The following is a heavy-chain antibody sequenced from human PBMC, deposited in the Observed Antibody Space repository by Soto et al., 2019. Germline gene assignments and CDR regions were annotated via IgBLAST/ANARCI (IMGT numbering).Heavy chain of an antibody. Sequence: HVQLVESGGGVVQPGRSLRLSCAASGFSLSNYFMHWVRQAPGKGLEWVAIISYDGSNKHYADSVKGRFTISRDNSKNTLYVQMNSPRAEDTAVYRCARGDNYYGMDVWGQGTTVTVSS. J-gene: IGHJ6*02. V-gene: IGHV3-30-3*01. CDR3: ARGDNYYGMDV. D-gene: IGHD2-15*01. CDR2: ISYDGSNK. CDR1: GFSLSNYF.